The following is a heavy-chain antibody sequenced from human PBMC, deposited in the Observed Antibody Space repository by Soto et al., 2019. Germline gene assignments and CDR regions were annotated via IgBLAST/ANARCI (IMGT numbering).Heavy chain of an antibody. J-gene: IGHJ4*02. V-gene: IGHV3-64*04. CDR2: ISDTGGYT. CDR1: GFTFSSFA. D-gene: IGHD5-12*01. Sequence: SGGSLRLSCSASGFTFSSFAMHWVRQAPGKGLEYISSISDTGGYTPYADSVKGRFTISRDDSKSIAYLQMNSLKTDDTAIYYCTRLGRDGYTTPFDYWGQGTLVTVSS. CDR3: TRLGRDGYTTPFDY.